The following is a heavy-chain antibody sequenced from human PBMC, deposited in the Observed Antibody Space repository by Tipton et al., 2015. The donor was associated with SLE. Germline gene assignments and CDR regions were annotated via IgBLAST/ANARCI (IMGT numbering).Heavy chain of an antibody. D-gene: IGHD6-13*01. CDR3: ARGAPQQLVKGAFDI. CDR2: IYYSGST. CDR1: GGSISSGDYY. J-gene: IGHJ4*01. V-gene: IGHV4-39*07. Sequence: TLSLTCTVSGGSISSGDYYWSWIRQPPGKGLEWIGSIYYSGSTYYNPSLKSRVTISVDTSKNQFSLKLSSVTAADTAVYYCARGAPQQLVKGAFDIWGQGTLVTVSS.